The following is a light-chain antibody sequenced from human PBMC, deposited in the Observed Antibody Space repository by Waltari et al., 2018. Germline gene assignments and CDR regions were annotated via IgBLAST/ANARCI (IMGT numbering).Light chain of an antibody. CDR2: KAN. J-gene: IGLJ3*02. CDR3: ALYMGSGIWV. CDR1: SGSLSTTSY. V-gene: IGLV8-61*01. Sequence: QTVVTQEPSLSVSPGGTVTLTCALISGSLSTTSYATWYQQTPGQPPRTLVYKANARSSGVPDRFSGSILGNTAALTITGAQADDESDYYCALYMGSGIWVFGGGTRLTVL.